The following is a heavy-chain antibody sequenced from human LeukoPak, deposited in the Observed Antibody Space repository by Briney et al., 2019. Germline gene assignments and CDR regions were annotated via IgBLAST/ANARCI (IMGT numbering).Heavy chain of an antibody. Sequence: ASVKVSCKASGYTFTSYGISWVRQTPGQGLEWMGWISAYNGNTNYAQKLQGRVTMTTDTSTSTAYMELRSLRSDDTAVYYCARALPIMITFGGVYDYWGQGTLVTVSS. CDR2: ISAYNGNT. CDR1: GYTFTSYG. V-gene: IGHV1-18*01. D-gene: IGHD3-16*01. J-gene: IGHJ4*02. CDR3: ARALPIMITFGGVYDY.